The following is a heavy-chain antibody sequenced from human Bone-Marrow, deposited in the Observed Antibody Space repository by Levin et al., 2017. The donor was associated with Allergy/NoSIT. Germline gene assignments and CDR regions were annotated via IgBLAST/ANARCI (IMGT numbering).Heavy chain of an antibody. CDR1: GEKGKREE. V-gene: IGHV1-8*01. CDR3: ARAIRNDLYGDV. CDR2: MNPKSGNR. J-gene: IGHJ6*02. D-gene: IGHD2-8*01. Sequence: ASVKVSCETYGEKGKREERRGGGEETGKWLEWMGWMNPKSGNRNFEKFQDRVTVTWDTSTSTVYMELINLRSEDTAVYYCARAIRNDLYGDVWGQGTTVTVSS.